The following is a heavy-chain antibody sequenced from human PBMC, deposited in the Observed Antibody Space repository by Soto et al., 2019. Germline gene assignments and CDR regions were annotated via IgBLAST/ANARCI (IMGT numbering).Heavy chain of an antibody. CDR3: DLPAILGYCSGGSCPGFDY. J-gene: IGHJ4*02. V-gene: IGHV1-69*01. CDR2: IIPIFGTA. Sequence: QVQLVQSGAEVKKPGSSVKVSCKASGGTFSSYAISWVRQAPGQGLEWMGGIIPIFGTANYAQKFEGRVTITADESTSTAYMEQSSLRTEDTAVYYCDLPAILGYCSGGSCPGFDYWGQGTLVT. CDR1: GGTFSSYA. D-gene: IGHD2-15*01.